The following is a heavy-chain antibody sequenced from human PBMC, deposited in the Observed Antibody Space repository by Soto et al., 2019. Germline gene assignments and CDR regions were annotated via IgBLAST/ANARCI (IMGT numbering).Heavy chain of an antibody. V-gene: IGHV4-31*03. CDR3: ARCPYYYDSSGSAFDI. CDR1: SVSISIGAYY. Sequence: TLSLACTVCSVSISIGAYYWSWILEHAGKGREWTGYIYYIESTYYNPSLKRRVPRSVDTSKNQFYLKLSSVTAADTAVYYCARCPYYYDSSGSAFDIGGQGTMVT. J-gene: IGHJ3*02. D-gene: IGHD3-22*01. CDR2: IYYIEST.